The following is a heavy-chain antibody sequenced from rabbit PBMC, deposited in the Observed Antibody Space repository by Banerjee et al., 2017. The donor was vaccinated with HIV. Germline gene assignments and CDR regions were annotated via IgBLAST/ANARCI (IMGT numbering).Heavy chain of an antibody. Sequence: QEQLEESGGDLVKPEGSLTLTCTASGFSFSNKYVMCWVRQAPGKGLEWIACIDPASSGSTLSATWAKGRLTISKTSSTTVTLQMTSLTAADTATYFCARDLAGVIGWNFNLWGPGTLVTVS. CDR3: ARDLAGVIGWNFNL. J-gene: IGHJ4*01. V-gene: IGHV1S45*01. D-gene: IGHD4-1*01. CDR1: GFSFSNKYV. CDR2: IDPASSGST.